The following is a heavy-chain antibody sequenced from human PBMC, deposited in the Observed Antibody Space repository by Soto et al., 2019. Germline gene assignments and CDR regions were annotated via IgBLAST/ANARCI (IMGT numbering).Heavy chain of an antibody. Sequence: QVQLVESGGGVVQPGRSLTLSCAASGFTFSNYGMHWVRQAPGKGLEWVAVILNDGSNRYHADSVKDRFTISRDNSKNTLYLEMNSVRAEDTAVYYCARDDEYSGNGMDVWGQWTTVTVS. CDR1: GFTFSNYG. D-gene: IGHD3-10*01. CDR3: ARDDEYSGNGMDV. V-gene: IGHV3-33*01. CDR2: ILNDGSNR. J-gene: IGHJ6*02.